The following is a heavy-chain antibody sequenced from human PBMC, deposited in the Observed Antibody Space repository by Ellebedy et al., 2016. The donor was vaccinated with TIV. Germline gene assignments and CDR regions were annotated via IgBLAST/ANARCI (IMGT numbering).Heavy chain of an antibody. Sequence: AASVKVSCKASGYTFTSYEINWVRQATGQGLEWMAWMNPNSGYTGYSQKFQGRVTMTWNTSISTAYMDLSSLRSEDTAVYYGARGRSFYYDSSGSPPGLWGRGTLVTVSS. CDR3: ARGRSFYYDSSGSPPGL. D-gene: IGHD3-22*01. J-gene: IGHJ2*01. V-gene: IGHV1-8*01. CDR1: GYTFTSYE. CDR2: MNPNSGYT.